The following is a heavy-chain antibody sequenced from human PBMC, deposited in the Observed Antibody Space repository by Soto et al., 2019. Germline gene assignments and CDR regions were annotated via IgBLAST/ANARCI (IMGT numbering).Heavy chain of an antibody. Sequence: ASVKVSCKASGYTFTSYAMHWVRQAPGQRLERIGRINAGNGKTKYSLKFQGRVTITRDTSASTAYMELSSLRSEDAAVYYCARVRYSSGWQYDYWGQGTLVTVSS. CDR2: INAGNGKT. V-gene: IGHV1-3*01. CDR3: ARVRYSSGWQYDY. J-gene: IGHJ4*02. CDR1: GYTFTSYA. D-gene: IGHD6-19*01.